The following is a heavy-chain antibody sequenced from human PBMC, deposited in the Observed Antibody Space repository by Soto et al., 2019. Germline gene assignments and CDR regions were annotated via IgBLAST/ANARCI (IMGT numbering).Heavy chain of an antibody. V-gene: IGHV4-30-4*08. CDR2: VYYSVTT. J-gene: IGHJ4*02. D-gene: IGHD1-26*01. Sequence: PSETLSLTCTVSGGSISGNSSYWAWIRQPPGKGLEWIGYVYYSVTTYSHPYLTSRVSISVDTSENQFSLRLTSVTAADTAVYYCVTVNLVGAAYYFDYWGPGTLVTVSS. CDR3: VTVNLVGAAYYFDY. CDR1: GGSISGNSSY.